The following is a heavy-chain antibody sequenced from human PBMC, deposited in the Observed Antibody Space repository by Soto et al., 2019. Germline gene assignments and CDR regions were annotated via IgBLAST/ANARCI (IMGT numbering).Heavy chain of an antibody. CDR3: AKDQRWLQSEPLFDY. J-gene: IGHJ4*02. V-gene: IGHV3-9*01. Sequence: PGGSLRLSCAASGFTFDDYAMHWVRQAPGKGLGWVSGISWNSGSIGYADSVKGRFTISRDNAKNSLYLQMNSLRAEDTALYYCAKDQRWLQSEPLFDYWGQGTLVTVSS. CDR1: GFTFDDYA. D-gene: IGHD5-12*01. CDR2: ISWNSGSI.